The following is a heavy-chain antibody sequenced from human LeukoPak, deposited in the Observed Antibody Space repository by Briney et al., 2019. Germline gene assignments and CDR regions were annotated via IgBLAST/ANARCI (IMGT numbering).Heavy chain of an antibody. CDR2: ISSSSSYI. Sequence: PGGSLRLSCAASGFTFSSYSMNWVRQAPGKGLEWVSSISSSSSYIYYADSVKGRLTISRDNAKNSLYLQMNSLRAEDTAVYYCASDGDRSGYTFDIWGQGTMVTVSS. D-gene: IGHD3-22*01. CDR3: ASDGDRSGYTFDI. CDR1: GFTFSSYS. V-gene: IGHV3-21*01. J-gene: IGHJ3*02.